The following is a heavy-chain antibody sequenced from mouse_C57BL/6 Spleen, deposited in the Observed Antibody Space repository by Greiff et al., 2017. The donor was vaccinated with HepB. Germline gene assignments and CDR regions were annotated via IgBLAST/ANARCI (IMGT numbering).Heavy chain of an antibody. J-gene: IGHJ1*03. CDR3: ARNDGSDWYFDV. CDR1: GFTFSDYG. CDR2: ISSGSSTI. D-gene: IGHD1-1*01. V-gene: IGHV5-17*01. Sequence: EVKLMESGGGLVKPGGSLKLSCAASGFTFSDYGMHWVRQAPEKGLEWVAYISSGSSTIYYADTVKGRFTISRDNAKNNLFLQMTSLRSEDTAMYYCARNDGSDWYFDVWGTGTTVTVSS.